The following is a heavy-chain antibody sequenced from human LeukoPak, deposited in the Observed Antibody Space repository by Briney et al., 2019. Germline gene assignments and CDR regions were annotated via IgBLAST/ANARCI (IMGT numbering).Heavy chain of an antibody. J-gene: IGHJ4*02. V-gene: IGHV4-34*01. CDR3: ARLDPVRWQNT. CDR2: INQSGTT. D-gene: IGHD2-15*01. CDR1: GGSFGSYF. Sequence: SETLSLTCAVSGGSFGSYFWSWVRQPPGKGLEWIAEINQSGTTNFNPALKSRVTVSIDTSKDQFSLNMTSVTAADTAVYYCARLDPVRWQNTWGQGTLVTVSS.